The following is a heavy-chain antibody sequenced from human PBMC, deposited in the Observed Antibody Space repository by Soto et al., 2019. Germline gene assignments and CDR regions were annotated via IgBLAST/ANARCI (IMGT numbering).Heavy chain of an antibody. V-gene: IGHV3-23*01. CDR3: AIERRLERGDFDY. Sequence: EVQLLESGGGLVQPEGSLRLSCAASGFTFSSYAMSWVRQAPGKGLEWVSVISGGGNRIYYADSVKGRFTISRDNSKNTLYLQMNSLRDEDTAIYYCAIERRLERGDFDYWGQGTLVTVSS. D-gene: IGHD1-1*01. J-gene: IGHJ4*02. CDR2: ISGGGNRI. CDR1: GFTFSSYA.